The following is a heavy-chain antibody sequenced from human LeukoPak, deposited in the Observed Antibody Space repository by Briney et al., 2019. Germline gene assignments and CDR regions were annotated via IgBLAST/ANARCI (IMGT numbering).Heavy chain of an antibody. CDR3: ARDRSKVTAYDDALDI. D-gene: IGHD2-21*02. V-gene: IGHV3-48*03. CDR2: ISDIGTTQ. Sequence: GGSLRLSCAASGFTFSSYELNWVRQAPGKGLEWVSYISDIGTTQHYADSVKGRFTISRDNAKNSLYLQMDSLTAEDTAVYYCARDRSKVTAYDDALDIWGQGTMVIVSS. J-gene: IGHJ3*02. CDR1: GFTFSSYE.